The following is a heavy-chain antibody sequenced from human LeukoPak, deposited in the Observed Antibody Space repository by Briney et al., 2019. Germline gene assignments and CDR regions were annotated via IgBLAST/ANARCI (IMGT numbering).Heavy chain of an antibody. Sequence: GESLKISCKGSEYSFTSYWIGWVRQMPGKGLEWMGIIYPGDSDTRYSPSFQGQVTISADKSISTAYLQWSSLKASDTAMYYCASSNCCSSTSCYGGYYYYGMDVWGQGTTVTVSS. D-gene: IGHD2-2*01. CDR1: EYSFTSYW. V-gene: IGHV5-51*01. CDR3: ASSNCCSSTSCYGGYYYYGMDV. CDR2: IYPGDSDT. J-gene: IGHJ6*02.